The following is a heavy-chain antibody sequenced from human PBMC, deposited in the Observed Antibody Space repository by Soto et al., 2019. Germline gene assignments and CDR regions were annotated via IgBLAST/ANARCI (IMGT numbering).Heavy chain of an antibody. CDR3: ARSNDYCSGGSPSSSYSCYMDG. CDR2: IYWDDDK. Sequence: SGPTLVNPTPTLTLTFTFSGFSLSTSGVGVGWIRQPPGKALEWLALIYWDDDKRYSPSLTSRLTITKDTSKNQVVLTMTNMDPVDTATYYCARSNDYCSGGSPSSSYSCYMDGWGKGTT. D-gene: IGHD2-15*01. V-gene: IGHV2-5*02. CDR1: GFSLSTSGVG. J-gene: IGHJ6*03.